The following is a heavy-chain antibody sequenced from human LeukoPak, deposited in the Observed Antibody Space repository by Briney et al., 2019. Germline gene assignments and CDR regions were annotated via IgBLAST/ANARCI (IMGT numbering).Heavy chain of an antibody. J-gene: IGHJ6*04. D-gene: IGHD3-10*02. V-gene: IGHV3-48*03. CDR2: ISSSGSTI. Sequence: GGSLRLSCEVSGFTFSSYEMNWVHQAPGKGLEWVSYISSSGSTIYYADSVKGRFTISRDNAKNSLYLQMNSLRAEDTAVYYCAELGITMIGGVWGKGTTVTISS. CDR3: AELGITMIGGV. CDR1: GFTFSSYE.